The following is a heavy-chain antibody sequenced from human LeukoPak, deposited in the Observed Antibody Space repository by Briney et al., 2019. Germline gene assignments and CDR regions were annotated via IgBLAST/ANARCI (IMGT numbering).Heavy chain of an antibody. CDR3: ARERGLYSYGYGYGGTLPYWYFDL. V-gene: IGHV4-34*01. J-gene: IGHJ2*01. CDR2: INHSGST. CDR1: GGSFSGYY. D-gene: IGHD5-18*01. Sequence: PSETLSLTCAVYGGSFSGYYWSWIRQPPGKGLEWIGEINHSGSTNYNPSLKSRVTISVDTSKNQFSLKLSSVTAADTAVYYCARERGLYSYGYGYGGTLPYWYFDLWGRGTLVTVSS.